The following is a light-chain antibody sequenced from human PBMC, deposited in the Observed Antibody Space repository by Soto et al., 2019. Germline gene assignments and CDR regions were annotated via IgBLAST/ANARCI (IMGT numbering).Light chain of an antibody. CDR2: DAS. J-gene: IGKJ2*03. V-gene: IGKV1-33*01. Sequence: DIQMTQSPSSLSASVGDRVTITCQASQDITNFLNWYQQKPGKAPKLLIYDASSLQTGVPSRFSVSGSGTDFSFTISSLQPEDIATYYCQHFDYVPYSFGQGTKVAIK. CDR3: QHFDYVPYS. CDR1: QDITNF.